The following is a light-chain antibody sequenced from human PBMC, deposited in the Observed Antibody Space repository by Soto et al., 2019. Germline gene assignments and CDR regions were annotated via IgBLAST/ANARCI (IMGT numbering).Light chain of an antibody. CDR2: ATS. CDR3: QHYNNWPLT. CDR1: QSVRST. V-gene: IGKV3-15*01. J-gene: IGKJ4*01. Sequence: VLTQSPGTLSLSPGERATLSCRASQSVRSTSLVWYQQKPAQAPRLLIYATSTRATGIPARFSGSGSGTEFTLTISSLQSEDYYCQHYNNWPLTFGGGTKVDIK.